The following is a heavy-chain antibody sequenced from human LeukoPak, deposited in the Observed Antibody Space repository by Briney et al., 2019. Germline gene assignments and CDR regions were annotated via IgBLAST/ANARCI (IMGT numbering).Heavy chain of an antibody. CDR3: AKGGHGDY. V-gene: IGHV3-23*01. J-gene: IGHJ4*02. Sequence: GGSLRLSCAASEFPFSSYAMTWVRQAPGKGLEWVSQISTSGTTYYAGSVKGRFTISRDNSKNTLFLQMNSLRAEDTAIYYCAKGGHGDYWGQGTLVTVSS. CDR1: EFPFSSYA. CDR2: ISTSGTT. D-gene: IGHD5-12*01.